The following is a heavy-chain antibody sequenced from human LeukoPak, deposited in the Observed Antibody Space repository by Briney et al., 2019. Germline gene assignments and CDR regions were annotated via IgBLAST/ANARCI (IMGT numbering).Heavy chain of an antibody. Sequence: SETLSLTCTVSGGSVSSGSYYWSWIRQPPGKGLEWIGYIYYSGSTNYNPSLKSRVTISVDTSKNQFSLKLSSVTAADTAVYYCARDLGVDRYCSSTSCPRPIYYYGMDVWGQGTTVTVSS. V-gene: IGHV4-61*01. J-gene: IGHJ6*02. CDR2: IYYSGST. D-gene: IGHD2-2*01. CDR3: ARDLGVDRYCSSTSCPRPIYYYGMDV. CDR1: GGSVSSGSYY.